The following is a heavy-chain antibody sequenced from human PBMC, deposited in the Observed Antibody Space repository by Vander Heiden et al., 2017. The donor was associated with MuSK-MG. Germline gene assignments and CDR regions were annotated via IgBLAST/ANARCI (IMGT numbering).Heavy chain of an antibody. CDR3: AGGPLNISGNWFLNWFDP. J-gene: IGHJ5*02. CDR2: IYYSGST. V-gene: IGHV4-39*01. Sequence: QLQLQESGPGPAKPSETLSRTTTVSVGSISRSCYYWDLFRHPPVMGLEWIGSIYYSGSTYYNPSLNSRVTISVETSKNQYSLKLSSVTAADTAVYYCAGGPLNISGNWFLNWFDPWGQGTLVTVSS. CDR1: VGSISRSCYY. D-gene: IGHD1-1*01.